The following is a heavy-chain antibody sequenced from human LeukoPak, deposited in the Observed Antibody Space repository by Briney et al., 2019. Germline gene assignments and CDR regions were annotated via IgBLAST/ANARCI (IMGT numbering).Heavy chain of an antibody. D-gene: IGHD4-17*01. CDR3: ARDPTTVTTQAEYFQH. CDR2: ISWNGGST. CDR1: GFTFDDYS. V-gene: IGHV3-43D*03. J-gene: IGHJ1*01. Sequence: PGGSLRLSCAASGFTFDDYSMHWVRQAPGKGLEWVSLISWNGGSTYYADSVKGRFTISRDNSKNSLYLQMNSLRAEDTALYYCARDPTTVTTQAEYFQHWGQGTLVTVSS.